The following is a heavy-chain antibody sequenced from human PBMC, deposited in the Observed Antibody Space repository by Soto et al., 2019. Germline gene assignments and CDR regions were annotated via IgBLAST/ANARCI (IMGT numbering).Heavy chain of an antibody. Sequence: SETLSLTCTVSGGSISTYYWSWVRQPPGKGLEWIGYIFYSGSTNYNPSLKSRVTISVDTSKNQFSLKLSSVTAADTAVYYCARALILTGYYIHDAFDIWGQGTMVTVSS. CDR2: IFYSGST. J-gene: IGHJ3*02. D-gene: IGHD3-9*01. CDR1: GGSISTYY. V-gene: IGHV4-59*01. CDR3: ARALILTGYYIHDAFDI.